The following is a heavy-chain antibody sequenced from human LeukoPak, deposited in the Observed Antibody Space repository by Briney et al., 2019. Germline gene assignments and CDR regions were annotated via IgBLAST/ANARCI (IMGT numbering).Heavy chain of an antibody. J-gene: IGHJ4*02. CDR2: ISGNGGST. Sequence: PGGSLRLSCEASGFTFNNYAMSWVRRAPGKGLEWVSAISGNGGSTYYADSVRGRFTISRDNSKNTLYLQMNSLRAEDTAVYYCARDRWLVLDYWGQGTLVTVSS. V-gene: IGHV3-23*01. CDR3: ARDRWLVLDY. D-gene: IGHD6-19*01. CDR1: GFTFNNYA.